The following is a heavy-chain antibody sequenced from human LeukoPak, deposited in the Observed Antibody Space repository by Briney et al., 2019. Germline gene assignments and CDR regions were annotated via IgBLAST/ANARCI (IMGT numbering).Heavy chain of an antibody. J-gene: IGHJ1*01. CDR1: GYTFVNYY. Sequence: ASVKVSCKASGYTFVNYYMHWVRQAPGQGLEWMGIINPSGSSTSYAQKFQGRVTMTRDTSTSTVYMELSSLRSEDTAVYYCARDESTSILWWWGQGTLVTVSS. V-gene: IGHV1-46*01. D-gene: IGHD2-21*01. CDR2: INPSGSST. CDR3: ARDESTSILWW.